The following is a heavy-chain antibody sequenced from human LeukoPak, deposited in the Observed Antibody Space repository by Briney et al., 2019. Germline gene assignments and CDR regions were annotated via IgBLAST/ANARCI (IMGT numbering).Heavy chain of an antibody. CDR1: GGSLSSGGYS. Sequence: SETLSLTCAVSGGSLSSGGYSWSWIRQPPGKGLEWIGYIYHSGSTYYNPSLKSRVTISVDRSKNQFSLKLSSVTAADTAVYYCAAYSSSWYGYYFDYWGQGTLVTVSS. J-gene: IGHJ4*02. D-gene: IGHD6-13*01. CDR2: IYHSGST. CDR3: AAYSSSWYGYYFDY. V-gene: IGHV4-30-2*01.